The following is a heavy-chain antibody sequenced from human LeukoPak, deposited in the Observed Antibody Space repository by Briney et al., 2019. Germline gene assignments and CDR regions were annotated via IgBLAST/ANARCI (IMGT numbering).Heavy chain of an antibody. J-gene: IGHJ4*02. V-gene: IGHV4-59*01. CDR2: IYYSGST. D-gene: IGHD1-26*01. CDR3: ASSYAQQGCVDY. CDR1: GGSISSYY. Sequence: SETLSLTCTVSGGSISSYYWSWIRQPPGKGLKWIGYIYYSGSTNYNPSLKSRVTISVDTSKNQFSLKLSSVTAADTAVYYCASSYAQQGCVDYWGQGTLVTVPS.